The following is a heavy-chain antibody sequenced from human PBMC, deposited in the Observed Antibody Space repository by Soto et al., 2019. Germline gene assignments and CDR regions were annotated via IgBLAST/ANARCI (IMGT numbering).Heavy chain of an antibody. Sequence: ASVKVSCKASGYTFAKYAMHWVRQAPGQRLEWMGWINTGNGNTKYSQKFQGRVTITRDTSANTAYMELSSLRSEDTAVYYCARPSGYSSGWYMGYWGQGTLVTVSS. CDR2: INTGNGNT. CDR1: GYTFAKYA. V-gene: IGHV1-3*04. J-gene: IGHJ4*02. CDR3: ARPSGYSSGWYMGY. D-gene: IGHD6-19*01.